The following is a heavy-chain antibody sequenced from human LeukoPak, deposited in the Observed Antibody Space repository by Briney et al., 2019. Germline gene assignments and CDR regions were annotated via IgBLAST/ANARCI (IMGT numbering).Heavy chain of an antibody. D-gene: IGHD3-22*01. V-gene: IGHV4-59*12. CDR1: GGSISSYY. CDR2: IYYSGST. Sequence: PSETLSLTCTVSGGSISSYYWSWIRQPPGKGLEWIGYIYYSGSTYYNPSLKSRVTISVDTSKNQFSLKLSSVTAADTAVYYCARSHYYEPYYFDYWGQGTLVTVSS. CDR3: ARSHYYEPYYFDY. J-gene: IGHJ4*02.